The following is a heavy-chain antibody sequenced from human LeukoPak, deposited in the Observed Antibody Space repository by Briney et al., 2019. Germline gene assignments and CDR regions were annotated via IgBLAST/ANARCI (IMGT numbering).Heavy chain of an antibody. CDR2: ISSSGSTI. CDR3: ARGVDYYDSSGSFDP. CDR1: GXTFSSYE. D-gene: IGHD3-22*01. V-gene: IGHV3-48*03. Sequence: GGSLRLSCAASGXTFSSYEMNWVRQAPGKGLESVSYISSSGSTIYYAASVKGRFTISRDNAKNSLYLQMNSLGAEDTAVYHCARGVDYYDSSGSFDPWGQGTLVTVSS. J-gene: IGHJ5*02.